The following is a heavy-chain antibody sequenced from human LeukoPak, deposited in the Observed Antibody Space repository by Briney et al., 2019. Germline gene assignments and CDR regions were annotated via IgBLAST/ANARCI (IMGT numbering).Heavy chain of an antibody. D-gene: IGHD2-21*02. CDR3: ARVGVVVTARWFDP. J-gene: IGHJ5*02. CDR1: GGSVSSGSYY. V-gene: IGHV4-61*01. Sequence: PSETLSLTCTVSGGSVSSGSYYGSWIRQPPGKGLEWIGYIYYSGSTNYNPSLKSRVTISVDTSKNQFSLKLSSVTAADTAVYYCARVGVVVTARWFDPWGQGTLVTVSS. CDR2: IYYSGST.